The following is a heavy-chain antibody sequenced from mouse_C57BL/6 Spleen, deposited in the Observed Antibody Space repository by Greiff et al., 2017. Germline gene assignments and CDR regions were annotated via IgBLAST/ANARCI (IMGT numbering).Heavy chain of an antibody. V-gene: IGHV1-52*01. CDR3: ARSDWDGGYYFDY. Sequence: VQLQQPGAELVRPGSSVKLSCKASGYTFTSYWMHWVKQRPIQGLEWIGNIDPSDSETHYNQKFKDKATLTVDKSSSTAYMQLSSLTSEDSAVYYCARSDWDGGYYFDYWGQDTTLTVLS. CDR2: IDPSDSET. J-gene: IGHJ2*01. D-gene: IGHD4-1*01. CDR1: GYTFTSYW.